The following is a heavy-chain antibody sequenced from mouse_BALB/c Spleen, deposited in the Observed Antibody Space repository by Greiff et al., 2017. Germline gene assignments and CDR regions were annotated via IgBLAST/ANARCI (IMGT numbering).Heavy chain of an antibody. D-gene: IGHD4-1*01. CDR1: GFNIKDTY. CDR3: APGAGYFAY. CDR2: IDPANGNT. J-gene: IGHJ2*01. Sequence: VQLKQSGAELVKPGASVKMSCTASGFNIKDTYMHWVKQRPEQGLEWIGRIDPANGNTKYDPKFQGKATITADTSSNTAYLQLSSLTSEDTAVYYCAPGAGYFAYWGQGTTLTVSS. V-gene: IGHV14-3*02.